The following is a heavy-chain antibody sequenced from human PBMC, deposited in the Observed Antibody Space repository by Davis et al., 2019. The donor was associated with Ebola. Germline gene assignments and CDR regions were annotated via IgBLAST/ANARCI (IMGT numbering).Heavy chain of an antibody. V-gene: IGHV1-18*01. CDR3: ARGSENYCIGTTCYLSEADF. CDR1: GFALSAYY. CDR2: IGIYNLKT. J-gene: IGHJ4*02. Sequence: AASVKASCKASGFALSAYYVHWVRQAPGQGLEWMGWIGIYNLKTHYAQTFQGRVSLTTDTTSTAYMELWSLTSDDTAVYYCARGSENYCIGTTCYLSEADFWGQGTQVTVS. D-gene: IGHD2-2*01.